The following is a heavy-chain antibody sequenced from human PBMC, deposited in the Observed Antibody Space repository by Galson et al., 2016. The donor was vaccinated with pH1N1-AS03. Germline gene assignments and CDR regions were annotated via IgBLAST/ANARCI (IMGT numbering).Heavy chain of an antibody. V-gene: IGHV3-15*01. CDR3: TTDSGRSSSIWFDP. CDR1: GFTFSNAW. Sequence: SLRLSCAASGFTFSNAWMSWVRQAPGKGLEWVGRVKRKTDGGTTDYAAPGKGRFTISRDDSKDTVYLQMDSLKTEDTAVYYCTTDSGRSSSIWFDPWGQGTLVTVSS. D-gene: IGHD6-6*01. J-gene: IGHJ5*02. CDR2: VKRKTDGGTT.